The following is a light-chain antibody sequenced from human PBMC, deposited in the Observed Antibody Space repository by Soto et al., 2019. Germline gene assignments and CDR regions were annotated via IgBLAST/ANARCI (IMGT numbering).Light chain of an antibody. CDR3: QHYGSSQLT. J-gene: IGKJ4*01. V-gene: IGKV3-20*01. CDR1: QSVSSSY. Sequence: EIVLTQSPGTLSLSPGERATLSCRASQSVSSSYLAWYQQKPGQAPRLLIYGASSRSTGIPDMFSGSGSGTDFTLTISRLEHEDVAVYYCQHYGSSQLTFGGGTKVEIK. CDR2: GAS.